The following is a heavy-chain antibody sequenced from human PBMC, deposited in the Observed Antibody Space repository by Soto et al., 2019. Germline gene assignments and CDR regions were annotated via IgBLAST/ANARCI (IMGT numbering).Heavy chain of an antibody. CDR1: GYIFTSYY. CDR3: SRVDPGETSPFDH. V-gene: IGHV1-46*03. D-gene: IGHD3-10*01. J-gene: IGHJ4*02. Sequence: ASVKVSCKASGYIFTSYYIHWVRQAPGQGLEWMGWINPFDGSRMFAQSFQGRVTMTRDTSTSTVYMEVSSLRSEGTAVYYCSRVDPGETSPFDHWGQGTLVTVS. CDR2: INPFDGSR.